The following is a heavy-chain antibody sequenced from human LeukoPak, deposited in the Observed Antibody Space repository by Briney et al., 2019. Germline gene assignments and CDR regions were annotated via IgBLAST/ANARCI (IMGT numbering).Heavy chain of an antibody. CDR3: ARDRDSSSWDRGWFDP. CDR2: ISSSSSYI. J-gene: IGHJ5*02. CDR1: GFTFSSYS. V-gene: IGHV3-21*01. D-gene: IGHD6-13*01. Sequence: GGSLRLSCVVSGFTFSSYSMNWVRQAPGKGLEWVSSISSSSSYIYYADSVKGRFTISRDNAKNSLYLQMDSLRAGDTAVYYCARDRDSSSWDRGWFDPWGQGTLVTVSS.